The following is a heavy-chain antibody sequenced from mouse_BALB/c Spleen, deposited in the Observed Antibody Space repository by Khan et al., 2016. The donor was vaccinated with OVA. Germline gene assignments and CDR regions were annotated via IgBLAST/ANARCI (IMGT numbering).Heavy chain of an antibody. CDR1: GFTFSTYG. V-gene: IGHV5-6*01. D-gene: IGHD1-1*02. CDR3: ARVAYYYNSEGFAY. Sequence: EVELVESGGDLVKTGGSLKLSCAASGFTFSTYGMSWVRQTPDQRLEWVATISSGGHYTYYIDSVKGRFTISRDNAKNILYLQMISLRSEDTAMYYCARVAYYYNSEGFAYWGQGTLVTVSA. CDR2: ISSGGHYT. J-gene: IGHJ3*01.